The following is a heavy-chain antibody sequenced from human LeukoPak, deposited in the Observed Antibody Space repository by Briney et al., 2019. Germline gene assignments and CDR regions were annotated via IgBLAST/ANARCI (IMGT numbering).Heavy chain of an antibody. V-gene: IGHV3-43D*03. CDR2: ISWDGGST. CDR3: AKDSGSYYYYYMDV. J-gene: IGHJ6*03. Sequence: GGSLRLSCAASGFTFNSYGMIWVRQAPGKGLEWVSLISWDGGSTYYADSVKGRFTISRDNSKNSLYLQMNSLRAEDTALYYCAKDSGSYYYYYMDVWGKGTTVAVSS. D-gene: IGHD1-26*01. CDR1: GFTFNSYG.